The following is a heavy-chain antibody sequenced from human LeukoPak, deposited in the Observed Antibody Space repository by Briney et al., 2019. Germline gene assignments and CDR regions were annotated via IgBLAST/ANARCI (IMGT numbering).Heavy chain of an antibody. CDR2: IIPILGIA. CDR3: ARDPISGYSYGLGREFDY. J-gene: IGHJ4*02. Sequence: ASVNVSCKASGGTFSSYAISWVRQAPGQGLEWMGRIIPILGIANYARKFQGRVTITADKSTSTAYMELSSLRSEDTAVYYCARDPISGYSYGLGREFDYWGQGTLVTVSS. D-gene: IGHD5-18*01. CDR1: GGTFSSYA. V-gene: IGHV1-69*04.